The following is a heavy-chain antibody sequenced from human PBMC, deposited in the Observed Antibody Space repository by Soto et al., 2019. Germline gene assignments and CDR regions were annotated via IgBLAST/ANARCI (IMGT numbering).Heavy chain of an antibody. CDR1: GGSIRSGGNY. J-gene: IGHJ4*02. Sequence: QVQLQESGPGLVKPSQTLSLTCTVSGGSIRSGGNYWSWIRQHPGKGLEWIGYIYYSGSTYYNPSLKSRVTISVDTSKNQCSLKLSSVTAADTAVYYCARDGGYGSGSYRFDYWGQGTLVTVSS. CDR2: IYYSGST. V-gene: IGHV4-31*03. D-gene: IGHD3-10*01. CDR3: ARDGGYGSGSYRFDY.